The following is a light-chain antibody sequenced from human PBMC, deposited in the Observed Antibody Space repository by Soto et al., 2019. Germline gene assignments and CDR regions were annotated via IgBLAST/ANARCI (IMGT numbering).Light chain of an antibody. Sequence: VQMTQSPSSLSASVGDRVTITCRASQRIRNYLNWYQQKPGKAPKLLIFAASSLQSGVPSRFSGSGSGTDFTLTISRLEPEDFAVYYCQQYGSSPGTFGGGTKVDIK. CDR1: QRIRNY. V-gene: IGKV1-39*01. CDR3: QQYGSSPGT. CDR2: AAS. J-gene: IGKJ4*01.